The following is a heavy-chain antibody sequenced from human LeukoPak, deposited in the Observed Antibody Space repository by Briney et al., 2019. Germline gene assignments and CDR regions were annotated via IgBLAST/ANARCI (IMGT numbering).Heavy chain of an antibody. CDR2: ISSSSSYT. Sequence: GGSLRLSCAASGFTFSDYYMSWIRQAPGKGLEWVSYISSSSSYTNYADSVKGRFTISRDNAKNSLYLQMNSLRAEDTAVYYCARDAYYDSSGYSYYFDYWGQGTLVTVSS. CDR1: GFTFSDYY. CDR3: ARDAYYDSSGYSYYFDY. D-gene: IGHD3-22*01. V-gene: IGHV3-11*06. J-gene: IGHJ4*02.